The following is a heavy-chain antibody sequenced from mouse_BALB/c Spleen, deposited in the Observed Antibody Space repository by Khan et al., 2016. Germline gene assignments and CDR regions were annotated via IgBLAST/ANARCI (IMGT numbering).Heavy chain of an antibody. CDR3: ERDYGYYYWYFAV. D-gene: IGHD1-2*01. CDR2: ISYSGST. V-gene: IGHV3-2*02. CDR1: GYSITSDYA. Sequence: EVQLQESGPGLVKPSQSLSLTCTVTGYSITSDYAWNWIRQFPGNKLEWMGYISYSGSTNYNPSLKSRISITRDTSKNQFFLQLNSVTTEDTATXYCERDYGYYYWYFAVWGAGTTVPVSS. J-gene: IGHJ1*01.